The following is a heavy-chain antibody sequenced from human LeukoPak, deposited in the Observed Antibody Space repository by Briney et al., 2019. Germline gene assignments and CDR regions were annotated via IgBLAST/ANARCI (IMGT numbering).Heavy chain of an antibody. CDR2: MSSGGST. J-gene: IGHJ5*02. V-gene: IGHV4-39*07. Sequence: SETLSLTCTVSGVAIRSGDYYWGWIRQSPGKGLEWIGSMSSGGSTFYNPSLKSRVTISVDTSNNQFSLKLNSVTATDTAVYYCARGANWFDPWGQGTLVTVSS. CDR3: ARGANWFDP. CDR1: GVAIRSGDYY.